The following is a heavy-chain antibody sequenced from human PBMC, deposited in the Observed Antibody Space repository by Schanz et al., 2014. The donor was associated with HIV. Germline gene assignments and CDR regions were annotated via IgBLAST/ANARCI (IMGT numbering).Heavy chain of an antibody. D-gene: IGHD7-27*01. CDR1: GYTFISYG. J-gene: IGHJ5*02. CDR3: ARDGTELGYNWFDP. V-gene: IGHV1-18*01. CDR2: ISAYNGNT. Sequence: QVQLVQSGTEVKKPGASVKVSCKASGYTFISYGISWVRQAPGQGLEWMGWISAYNGNTNYAQKFQGRLTMTTDTSTSTASMELRSLTSDDTAVYYCARDGTELGYNWFDPWGQGTLVTVSS.